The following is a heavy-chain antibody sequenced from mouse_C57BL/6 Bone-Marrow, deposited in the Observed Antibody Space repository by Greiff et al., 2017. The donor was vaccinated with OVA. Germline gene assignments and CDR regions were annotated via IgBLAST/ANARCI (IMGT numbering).Heavy chain of an antibody. Sequence: EVKLVESGGGLVQPGESLKLSCESNEYEFTSHDMSWVRKTPEKRLELVAAINSAGGSTYYPDTMERRFIITRDNTKRTLYLQMSSLRSEDTALYYCARLSYHYGSSSSYAMDYWGQGTSVTVSS. V-gene: IGHV5-2*01. CDR3: ARLSYHYGSSSSYAMDY. CDR2: INSAGGST. D-gene: IGHD1-1*01. J-gene: IGHJ4*01. CDR1: EYEFTSHD.